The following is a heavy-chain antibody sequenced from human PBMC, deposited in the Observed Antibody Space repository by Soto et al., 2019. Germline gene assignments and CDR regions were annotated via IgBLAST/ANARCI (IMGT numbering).Heavy chain of an antibody. D-gene: IGHD1-26*01. J-gene: IGHJ5*02. CDR2: ISSGAAYI. V-gene: IGHV3-21*01. Sequence: EVQVVESGGGLVKPGGSLTLSCNFTFSMYSMNWVRQAPGKGLEWVASISSGAAYIKYADSVRGRFTISRDNAKNSVSLQMSSLRVEDTAVYFCTRDEGGSYDSWFHPWGQGTQVTVSA. CDR3: TRDEGGSYDSWFHP. CDR1: TFSMYS.